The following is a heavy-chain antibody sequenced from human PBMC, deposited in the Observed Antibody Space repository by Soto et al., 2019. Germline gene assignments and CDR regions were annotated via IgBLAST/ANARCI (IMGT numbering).Heavy chain of an antibody. D-gene: IGHD4-17*01. J-gene: IGHJ4*02. CDR1: GGTFSSYA. CDR2: IIPIFGTA. Sequence: QVQLVQSGAEVEKPGSSVKVSCKASGGTFSSYAISWVRQAPGQGLEWMGGIIPIFGTANYAQKFQGRVTITADESTSTVYMDLSSLGSEDTAVYYCARDSESRVTDYGDSAYFDYWGQGTLVTVSS. V-gene: IGHV1-69*01. CDR3: ARDSESRVTDYGDSAYFDY.